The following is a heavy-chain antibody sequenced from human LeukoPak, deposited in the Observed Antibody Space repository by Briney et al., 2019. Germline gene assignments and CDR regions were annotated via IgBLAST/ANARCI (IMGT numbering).Heavy chain of an antibody. J-gene: IGHJ4*02. V-gene: IGHV3-23*01. CDR1: GFTFSTFA. CDR3: ARDLGYCTNGVCHTRFDY. D-gene: IGHD2-8*01. CDR2: ISGNGGNT. Sequence: GGSLRLSCAASGFTFSTFAMSWVRQAPGKGLEWVSGISGNGGNTYYADSVRGRLTISRDNSKNTLALQMNSLRAEDTAVYYCARDLGYCTNGVCHTRFDYWGQGTLVAVSS.